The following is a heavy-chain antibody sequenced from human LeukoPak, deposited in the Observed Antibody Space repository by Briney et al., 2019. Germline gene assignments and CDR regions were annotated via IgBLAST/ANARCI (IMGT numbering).Heavy chain of an antibody. CDR1: GFTFSGSA. CDR3: IRRYGSGTLSYRDV. CDR2: IRSKANSYAT. Sequence: GGSLRLSCAASGFTFSGSAMHWVRQASGKGLERVGRIRSKANSYATAYAASVKGRFTISRDDSKNTAYLQMNSLKTELTAVYYCIRRYGSGTLSYRDVGSKGTTVTVSS. D-gene: IGHD3-10*01. J-gene: IGHJ6*03. V-gene: IGHV3-73*01.